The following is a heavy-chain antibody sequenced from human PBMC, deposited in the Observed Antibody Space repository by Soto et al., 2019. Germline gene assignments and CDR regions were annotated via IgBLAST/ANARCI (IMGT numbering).Heavy chain of an antibody. Sequence: PGGSLRLSCAASGFTFSSYAMHWVRQAPGKGLEYVSAISSNGGSTYYANSVKGRFTISRDNSKNTLYLQMGSLRAEDMAVYYCARVQIWFGELSTYYYYGMDVWGQGTTVTVSS. CDR2: ISSNGGST. CDR3: ARVQIWFGELSTYYYYGMDV. CDR1: GFTFSSYA. V-gene: IGHV3-64*01. D-gene: IGHD3-10*01. J-gene: IGHJ6*02.